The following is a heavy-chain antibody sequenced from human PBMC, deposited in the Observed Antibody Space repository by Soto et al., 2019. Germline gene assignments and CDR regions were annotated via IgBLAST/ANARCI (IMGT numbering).Heavy chain of an antibody. CDR1: GFTFSTYD. J-gene: IGHJ4*02. CDR2: INRASIYI. CDR3: ARRTVTTYHYFDY. D-gene: IGHD4-17*01. V-gene: IGHV3-21*01. Sequence: PWGSLRLAGVASGFTFSTYDMNWVREAPGKGLEWVSSINRASIYIYYADSVRGRFTISRDNAKNSLYLQMDSLRVEDTAVYYCARRTVTTYHYFDYWGQGALVTVS.